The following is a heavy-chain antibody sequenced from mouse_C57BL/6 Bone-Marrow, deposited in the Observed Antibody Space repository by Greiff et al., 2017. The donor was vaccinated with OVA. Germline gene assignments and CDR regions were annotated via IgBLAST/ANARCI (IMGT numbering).Heavy chain of an antibody. V-gene: IGHV1-82*01. CDR1: GYAFSSSW. J-gene: IGHJ2*01. D-gene: IGHD2-12*01. CDR3: GYGGYFDY. Sequence: VQLQQSGPELVKPGASVKISCKASGYAFSSSWMNWVKQRPGKGLEWIGRIYPGDGDPNYNGKFKGKATLTADTSSSTAYMQLSSLTSEDSAVYFCGYGGYFDYWGQGTTLTVSS. CDR2: IYPGDGDP.